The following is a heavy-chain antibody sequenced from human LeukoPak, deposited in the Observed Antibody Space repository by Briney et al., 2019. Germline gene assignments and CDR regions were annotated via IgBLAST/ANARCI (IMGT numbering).Heavy chain of an antibody. CDR3: ARVAITMVRGVISNWFDP. D-gene: IGHD3-10*01. CDR2: INPNSGGT. Sequence: ASVKVSCKASGYTFTGYYMLWVRQAPGQGLERMGWINPNSGGTNYAQKFQGRVTMTRDTSISTAYMELSRLRSDDTAVYYCARVAITMVRGVISNWFDPWGQGTLVTVSS. J-gene: IGHJ5*02. V-gene: IGHV1-2*02. CDR1: GYTFTGYY.